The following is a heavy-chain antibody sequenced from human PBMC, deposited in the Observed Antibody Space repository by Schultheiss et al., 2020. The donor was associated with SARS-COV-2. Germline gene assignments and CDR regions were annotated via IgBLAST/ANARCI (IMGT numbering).Heavy chain of an antibody. V-gene: IGHV4-59*10. CDR3: ARVGRLNPRYYYYYGMDV. D-gene: IGHD1-1*01. CDR2: IYTSGST. J-gene: IGHJ6*02. Sequence: SETLSLTCAVYGGSFSGYYWNWIRQPAGKGLEWIGRIYTSGSTYYNPSLKSRVTISVDTSKNQFSLKLSSVTAADTAVYYCARVGRLNPRYYYYYGMDVWGQGTTVTVSS. CDR1: GGSFSGYY.